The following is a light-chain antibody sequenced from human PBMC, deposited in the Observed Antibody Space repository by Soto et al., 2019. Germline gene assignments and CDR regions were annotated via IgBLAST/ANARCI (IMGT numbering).Light chain of an antibody. J-gene: IGKJ4*01. Sequence: DIVMTQSPLSLPVTPGEPASISCRSSQSLLHSNGYNYLDWYLQKPGQSPQLLIYLGSNRAYGVPARFSGSGSGTDFTLKISRVEAEDVGVYYCMQALQTPTFGGGTKVEIK. CDR2: LGS. CDR1: QSLLHSNGYNY. CDR3: MQALQTPT. V-gene: IGKV2-28*01.